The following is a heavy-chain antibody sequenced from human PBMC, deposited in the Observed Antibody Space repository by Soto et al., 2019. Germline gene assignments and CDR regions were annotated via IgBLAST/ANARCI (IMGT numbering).Heavy chain of an antibody. D-gene: IGHD2-15*01. Sequence: QVHLVESGGGLVNPGGSLRLSCAASGFTFSDYSMSWMRQAPGKGLEWVSYISSSGSTIYYADSVKGRFTISRDNADNAVNLQLNGLRAKDRAVYYCARPYAYRSGGGTGHWLYPWGQGVLVTV. CDR3: ARPYAYRSGGGTGHWLYP. V-gene: IGHV3-11*01. J-gene: IGHJ5*02. CDR1: GFTFSDYS. CDR2: ISSSGSTI.